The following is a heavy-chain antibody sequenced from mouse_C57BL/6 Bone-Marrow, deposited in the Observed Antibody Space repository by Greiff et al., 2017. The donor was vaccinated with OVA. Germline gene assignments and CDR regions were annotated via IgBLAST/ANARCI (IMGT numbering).Heavy chain of an antibody. D-gene: IGHD2-4*01. CDR2: IWSGGST. CDR1: GFSLTSYG. V-gene: IGHV2-2*01. Sequence: VQLQQSGPGLVQPSQRLSITCTVSGFSLTSYGVHWVRQSPGKGLEWLGVIWSGGSTDYNAAFISRLSISKDNSKSQVFFKMNSLQADDTAIYYCARKGLIYYDYDGAMDYWGQGTSVTVSS. J-gene: IGHJ4*01. CDR3: ARKGLIYYDYDGAMDY.